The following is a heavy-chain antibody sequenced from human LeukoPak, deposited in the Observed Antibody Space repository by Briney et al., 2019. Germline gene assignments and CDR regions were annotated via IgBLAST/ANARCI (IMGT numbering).Heavy chain of an antibody. V-gene: IGHV3-7*01. CDR1: RFTFSSYW. CDR2: IKGDGSEK. D-gene: IGHD3-16*01. Sequence: GGSLRLSCAASRFTFSSYWMSWVRQAPGKGLEWVANIKGDGSEKYYVDSVKGRFSISRDNAKNSLYLQMNSLRAEDTALYYCASNWGSYPDCWGQGALVTVSS. CDR3: ASNWGSYPDC. J-gene: IGHJ4*02.